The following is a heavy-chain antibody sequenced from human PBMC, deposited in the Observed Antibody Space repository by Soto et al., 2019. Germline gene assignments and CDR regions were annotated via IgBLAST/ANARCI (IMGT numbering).Heavy chain of an antibody. D-gene: IGHD3-16*01. Sequence: QVQLVQSGAEVKKPGASVKVSCKASGYTFTSYGISWVRQAPGQGLEWMGWISAYNGNTNYAQKLQGIVTMTTETSTTTAYMELRSLRSDDTSVYYCARNMGDYYYGMDVWGQGTTVTVSS. V-gene: IGHV1-18*01. CDR3: ARNMGDYYYGMDV. J-gene: IGHJ6*02. CDR2: ISAYNGNT. CDR1: GYTFTSYG.